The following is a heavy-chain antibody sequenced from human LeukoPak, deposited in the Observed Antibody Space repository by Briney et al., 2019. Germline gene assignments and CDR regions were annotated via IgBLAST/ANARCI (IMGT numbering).Heavy chain of an antibody. CDR2: VFHSGTT. D-gene: IGHD5-24*01. J-gene: IGHJ3*01. Sequence: SETLPLTCNVSGDSLPSHFWSWIGQTPGKGLEWIGYVFHSGTTNYSPSLKSRVTISLDTSKKRVYLRLASVTAADTAVYYCARRMATVTDTFDVWGRGTMVSVSS. V-gene: IGHV4-59*08. CDR1: GDSLPSHF. CDR3: ARRMATVTDTFDV.